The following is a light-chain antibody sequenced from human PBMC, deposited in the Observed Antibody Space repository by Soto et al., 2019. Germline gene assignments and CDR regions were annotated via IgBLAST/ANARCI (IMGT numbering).Light chain of an antibody. CDR2: GAS. CDR3: QQYGSSPFT. J-gene: IGKJ3*01. V-gene: IGKV3-20*01. CDR1: QSVSSSY. Sequence: EIVLTQSPGTLSLSPGERATLSCRASQSVSSSYLAWDQQKPGQAPRLLIYGASSRATGIPDRFSGSGSETDFPRTISRLEPEDFAVYYCQQYGSSPFTFGPGTKVDIK.